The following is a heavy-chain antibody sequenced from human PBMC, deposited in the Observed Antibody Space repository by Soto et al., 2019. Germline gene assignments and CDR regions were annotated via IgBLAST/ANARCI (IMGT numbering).Heavy chain of an antibody. V-gene: IGHV4-34*01. CDR1: GGSFSGYY. Sequence: QVQLQQWGAGLLKPSETLSLTCAVYGGSFSGYYWSWIRQPPGKGLEWIGEINHSGSTNYNPSLKRRVTISVDTSTNQFSMKLSSVTAADTAVYYCARACQLLIATTKAVKIGWYFDLWGRGTLVTVSS. J-gene: IGHJ2*01. CDR3: ARACQLLIATTKAVKIGWYFDL. D-gene: IGHD2-2*01. CDR2: INHSGST.